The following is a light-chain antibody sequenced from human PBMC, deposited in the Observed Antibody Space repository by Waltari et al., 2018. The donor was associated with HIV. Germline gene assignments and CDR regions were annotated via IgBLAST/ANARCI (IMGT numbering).Light chain of an antibody. CDR3: CSYAGSSTLV. J-gene: IGLJ3*02. Sequence: QSALTPPASVSGSPGQSITLSCTGTTSDVGSYNLITWYQQHPGKAPKFLIYEGSKRPSGVSNRFSGSKSGNTASLTISGLQAEDEADYYCCSYAGSSTLVFGGGTKLTVL. CDR2: EGS. CDR1: TSDVGSYNL. V-gene: IGLV2-23*01.